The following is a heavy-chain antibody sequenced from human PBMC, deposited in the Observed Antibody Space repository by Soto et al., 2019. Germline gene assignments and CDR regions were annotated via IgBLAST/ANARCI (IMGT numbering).Heavy chain of an antibody. D-gene: IGHD3-10*01. V-gene: IGHV2-5*01. Sequence: SGPTLVNPTQTLTLTCTFSGFSLSTSGVGVGWIRQPPGKALECLALIYGNDDKRYSPSLKNRLTITKDTSKNQVVITMTNVDPVDTATYYCTHSGVTYYYGPGNDYAMNHWGQGTLVTVSS. CDR2: IYGNDDK. CDR1: GFSLSTSGVG. CDR3: THSGVTYYYGPGNDYAMNH. J-gene: IGHJ4*02.